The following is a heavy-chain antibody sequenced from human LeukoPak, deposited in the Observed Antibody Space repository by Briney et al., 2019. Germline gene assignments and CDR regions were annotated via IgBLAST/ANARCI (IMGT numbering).Heavy chain of an antibody. D-gene: IGHD3-22*01. V-gene: IGHV1-2*02. J-gene: IGHJ4*02. CDR1: AYTFTVYY. CDR2: INPNSGYS. Sequence: ASVTVSCTASAYTFTVYYMHWVRHAPGQGLEWVAWINPNSGYSNYAQNFQGSVTMTRDTSIRTVDMELSRLTSDDTAVYYCARRGSSAYPDYWGQGTLVTASS. CDR3: ARRGSSAYPDY.